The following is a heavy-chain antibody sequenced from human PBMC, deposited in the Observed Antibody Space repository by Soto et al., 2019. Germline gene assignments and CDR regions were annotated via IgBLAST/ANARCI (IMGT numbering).Heavy chain of an antibody. CDR1: GGTFSSYA. CDR3: ATLSYYYDSSGYYYRGWFDP. J-gene: IGHJ5*02. D-gene: IGHD3-22*01. CDR2: IIPIFGTA. Sequence: QVQLVQSGAEVKKPGSSVKVSCKASGGTFSSYAISWVRQAPGQGLEWMGGIIPIFGTANYAQKFQGGVTITAGESTSTAYMELGSLRSEDTAVYYCATLSYYYDSSGYYYRGWFDPWGQGTLVTVSS. V-gene: IGHV1-69*01.